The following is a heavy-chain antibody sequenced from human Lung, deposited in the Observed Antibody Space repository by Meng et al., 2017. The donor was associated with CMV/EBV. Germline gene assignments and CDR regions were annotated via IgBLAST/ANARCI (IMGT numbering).Heavy chain of an antibody. J-gene: IGHJ4*02. V-gene: IGHV3-23*01. Sequence: GESXKISXAASEFSFSNYAMSWVRQAPGRGLAWVSAITASGGSTYYADSVKGRFTVSRDNSKNTLYLQMNSLRAEDTALYYCAKAFSASWYREYYDDWGQGXLVTV. D-gene: IGHD6-13*01. CDR2: ITASGGST. CDR3: AKAFSASWYREYYDD. CDR1: EFSFSNYA.